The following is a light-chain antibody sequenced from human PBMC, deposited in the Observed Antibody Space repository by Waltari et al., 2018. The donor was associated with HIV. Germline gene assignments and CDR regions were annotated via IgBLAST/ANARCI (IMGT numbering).Light chain of an antibody. CDR3: QSGGSSGSWV. V-gene: IGLV3-25*03. CDR1: ALANHY. CDR2: KDT. Sequence: SNELTQPPSVSVSPGQTARITCSGDALANHYTYWFQQKPGQAPVLVIYKDTERPSGIPERFSGSRSGTTVKLTISGVQAGDEADYYCQSGGSSGSWVFGGGTKLTVL. J-gene: IGLJ3*02.